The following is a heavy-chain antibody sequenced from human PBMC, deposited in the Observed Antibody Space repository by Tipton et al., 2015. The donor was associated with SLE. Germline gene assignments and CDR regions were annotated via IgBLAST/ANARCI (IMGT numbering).Heavy chain of an antibody. D-gene: IGHD1-26*01. V-gene: IGHV4-61*02. CDR3: ARDPLAVGDGESLDL. CDR1: GGSISSDRYF. J-gene: IGHJ2*01. Sequence: TLSLTCTVSGGSISSDRYFWSWIRQPAGKGLEWIGRICASGATNYNPSFKSRLTISIDTSKNYFSLNLSFVTAADTAVYFCARDPLAVGDGESLDLWGRGTLVTVSS. CDR2: ICASGAT.